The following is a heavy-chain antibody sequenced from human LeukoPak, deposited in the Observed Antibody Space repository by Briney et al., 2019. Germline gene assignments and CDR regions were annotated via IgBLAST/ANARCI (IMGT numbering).Heavy chain of an antibody. CDR1: GFIFSSYW. CDR3: ASPAYGDYALFDY. J-gene: IGHJ4*02. V-gene: IGHV3-7*01. D-gene: IGHD4-17*01. CDR2: IKQDGSEK. Sequence: PGGSLRLSCAASGFIFSSYWMSWVRQAPGKGLEWVANIKQDGSEKYYVDSVKGRFTISRDNVKNSLYLQMNSLRAEDTAVYYCASPAYGDYALFDYWGQGTLVTVSS.